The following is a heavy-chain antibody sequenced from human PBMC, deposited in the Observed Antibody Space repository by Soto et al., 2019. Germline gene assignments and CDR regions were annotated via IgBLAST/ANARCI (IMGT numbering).Heavy chain of an antibody. V-gene: IGHV3-30*18. D-gene: IGHD6-19*01. CDR2: ISYDGSNK. Sequence: GGSLRLSCAASGFTFSSYGMHWVRQAPGKGLEWVAVISYDGSNKYYADSVKGRFTISRDNSKNTLYLQMNSLRAEDTAVYYCAKDRYSSGWYESVVDYWGQGTLVTVSS. CDR1: GFTFSSYG. J-gene: IGHJ4*02. CDR3: AKDRYSSGWYESVVDY.